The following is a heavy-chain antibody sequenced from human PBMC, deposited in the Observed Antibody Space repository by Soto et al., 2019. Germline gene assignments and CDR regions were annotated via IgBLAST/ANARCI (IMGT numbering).Heavy chain of an antibody. CDR1: GFIFRSYA. CDR2: ISGTGRNT. Sequence: HPGGSLQVSCSASGFIFRSYAMTWVRQAPGKGLDWVSTISGTGRNTYYADSVKGRFTISRDNSKNTVYLQMNSLRAEDTAVYYCVKAVYLLDFDYWGQGTLVTVSS. V-gene: IGHV3-23*01. CDR3: VKAVYLLDFDY. D-gene: IGHD1-20*01. J-gene: IGHJ4*02.